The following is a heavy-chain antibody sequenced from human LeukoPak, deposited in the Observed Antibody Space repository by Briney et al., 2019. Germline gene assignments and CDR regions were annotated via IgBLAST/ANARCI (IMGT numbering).Heavy chain of an antibody. V-gene: IGHV1-69*06. J-gene: IGHJ4*02. CDR2: IIPIFGTA. CDR3: ARYYYDSSGYYPYFDY. D-gene: IGHD3-22*01. Sequence: GSSVKVSCKASGGTFSNYANSWVRQAPGQGLEWMGGIIPIFGTANYAQKFQGRVTITADKSTSTAYMELSSLRSEDTAVYYCARYYYDSSGYYPYFDYWGQGTLVTVSS. CDR1: GGTFSNYA.